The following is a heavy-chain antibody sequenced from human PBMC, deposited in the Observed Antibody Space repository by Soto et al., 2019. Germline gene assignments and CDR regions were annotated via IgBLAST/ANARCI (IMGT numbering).Heavy chain of an antibody. CDR2: IRGNGSNK. CDR3: ARDGRYKTPYDGFDT. CDR1: GFTFSSYG. Sequence: GGSLRLSCAASGFTFSSYGMHWVRQAPGKGLEWMAYIRGNGSNKYYADSVKGRFTISRDNSNDSLSLQMNSLRAEDTAVYYCARDGRYKTPYDGFDTWGQGTMVTVSS. V-gene: IGHV3-30*02. D-gene: IGHD1-26*01. J-gene: IGHJ3*02.